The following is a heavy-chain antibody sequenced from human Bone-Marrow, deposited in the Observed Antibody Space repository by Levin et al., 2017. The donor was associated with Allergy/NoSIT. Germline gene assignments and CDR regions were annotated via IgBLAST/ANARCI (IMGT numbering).Heavy chain of an antibody. J-gene: IGHJ6*02. CDR3: ARDRTYGILRNYGMDV. D-gene: IGHD3-9*01. CDR1: GFNFRTYN. Sequence: LSLTCAASGFNFRTYNMNWVRPAPGKALEWVSSINSGSTDIYYADSLKGRFTISRDNAENSLYLQMNGLRAGDTAVYYCARDRTYGILRNYGMDVWGQGTTVTVSS. V-gene: IGHV3-21*01. CDR2: INSGSTDI.